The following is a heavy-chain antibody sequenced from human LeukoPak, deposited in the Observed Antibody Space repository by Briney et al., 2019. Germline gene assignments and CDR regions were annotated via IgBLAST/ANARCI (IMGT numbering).Heavy chain of an antibody. CDR1: GFTFSSYS. CDR3: ARDNYYYYMDV. J-gene: IGHJ6*03. Sequence: TGGSLRLSCAASGFTFSSYSMNWVRQAPGKGLEWVSSISSSSSYIYYADSVKGRFTISRDNAKNSLHLQMNSLRAEGTAVYYCARDNYYYYMDVWGKGTTVTISS. V-gene: IGHV3-21*01. CDR2: ISSSSSYI.